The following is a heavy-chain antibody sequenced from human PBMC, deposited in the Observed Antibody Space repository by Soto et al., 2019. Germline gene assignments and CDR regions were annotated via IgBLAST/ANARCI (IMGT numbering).Heavy chain of an antibody. D-gene: IGHD3-10*01. CDR3: ARVWFGELLDKYYFDY. CDR2: MNPNSGNT. CDR1: GYTFTSYD. Sequence: ASVKVSCKASGYTFTSYDINWVRQATGQGLEWMGWMNPNSGNTGYAQKFQGRVTMTRNTSISTAYMELSSLRSEDTAVYYCARVWFGELLDKYYFDYWGQGTLVTVSS. J-gene: IGHJ4*02. V-gene: IGHV1-8*01.